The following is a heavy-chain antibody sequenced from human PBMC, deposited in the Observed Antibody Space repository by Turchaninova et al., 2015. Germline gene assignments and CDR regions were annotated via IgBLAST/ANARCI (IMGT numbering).Heavy chain of an antibody. CDR3: AHRDYDILTGYSYFDY. V-gene: IGHV2-5*02. CDR2: IYWDDDK. Sequence: QITLKESGPTLVKPTQPLTLTCNFPGFSLSTNGLGVGWIRDPPGKALEWVALIYWDDDKRYSPSLKSRLTITKETSKNQVVLTMTNMDPVDTATYYCAHRDYDILTGYSYFDYWGQGTLVTVSS. J-gene: IGHJ4*02. D-gene: IGHD3-9*01. CDR1: GFSLSTNGLG.